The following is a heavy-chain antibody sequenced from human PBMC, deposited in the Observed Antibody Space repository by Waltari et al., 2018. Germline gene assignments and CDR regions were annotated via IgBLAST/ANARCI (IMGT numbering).Heavy chain of an antibody. CDR3: ARGPSSVRNWFDA. J-gene: IGHJ5*02. CDR1: DDSMKSYH. CDR2: IYPGGST. D-gene: IGHD3-10*01. V-gene: IGHV4-4*07. Sequence: VQLPESGTGLVRSAYTLPSTCTASDDSMKSYHYMCTWIRQPAGKALEWIGRIYPGGSTNYNASLNSRVAMSLDTSENQFSLNLASVTAADTAVYYCARGPSSVRNWFDAWGQGILVTVSS.